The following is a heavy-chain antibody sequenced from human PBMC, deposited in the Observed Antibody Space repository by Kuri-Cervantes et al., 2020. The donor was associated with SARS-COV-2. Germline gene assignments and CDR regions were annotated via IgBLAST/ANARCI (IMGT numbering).Heavy chain of an antibody. CDR1: GFTFSSYE. Sequence: GESLKISCAASGFTFSSYEMNWVRQAPGKGLEWVSSISSSSTIYYADSMKGRFTISRDNAKNSLYLQMNSLRAEDTAVYYCARVLGAYDYCDYWGQGTLVTVSS. V-gene: IGHV3-69-1*01. J-gene: IGHJ4*02. CDR3: ARVLGAYDYCDY. D-gene: IGHD5-12*01. CDR2: ISSSSTI.